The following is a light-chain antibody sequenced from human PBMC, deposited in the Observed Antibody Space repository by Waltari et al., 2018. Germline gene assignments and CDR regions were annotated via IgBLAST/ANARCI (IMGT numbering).Light chain of an antibody. Sequence: EIVLTQSPGTLSSPPGERATLSCWASQRVSGNFLAWYQQKPGQAPRLLIYGTSNRATGIPDRVSGSGSGTDFTLTISRLEPGDSALFYCHHYGSSPPTFGQGTKLEIK. CDR1: QRVSGNF. CDR2: GTS. J-gene: IGKJ1*01. V-gene: IGKV3-20*01. CDR3: HHYGSSPPT.